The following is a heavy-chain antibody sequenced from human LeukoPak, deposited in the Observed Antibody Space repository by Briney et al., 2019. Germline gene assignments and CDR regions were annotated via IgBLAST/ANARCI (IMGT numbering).Heavy chain of an antibody. CDR3: ARDSGMGY. V-gene: IGHV3-30*04. CDR2: ISYDGSNK. CDR1: GFTVSSNS. D-gene: IGHD1-14*01. Sequence: GGSLRLSCTVSGFTVSSNSMSWVRQAPGKGLEWVAVISYDGSNKYYADSVKGRFTISRDNSKNTLYLQMNSLRAEDTAVYYCARDSGMGYWGQGTLVTVSS. J-gene: IGHJ4*02.